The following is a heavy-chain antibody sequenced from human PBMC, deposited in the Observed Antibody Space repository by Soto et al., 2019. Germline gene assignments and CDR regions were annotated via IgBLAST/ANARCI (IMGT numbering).Heavy chain of an antibody. CDR2: IYSEGST. Sequence: PGGSLRLSCAASGFTVSSSDMSWVRQAPGKGLEWVSIIYSEGSTFYADSVKGRFTISRDNSKNTPYLQMNSLRAEDTAVYYCARALTGTRSCFDHWGQGTLVTVSS. CDR3: ARALTGTRSCFDH. D-gene: IGHD1-20*01. V-gene: IGHV3-53*01. J-gene: IGHJ4*02. CDR1: GFTVSSSD.